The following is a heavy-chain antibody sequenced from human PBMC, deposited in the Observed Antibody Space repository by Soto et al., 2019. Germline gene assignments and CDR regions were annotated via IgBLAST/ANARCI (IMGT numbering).Heavy chain of an antibody. V-gene: IGHV1-2*02. CDR3: ASDLSRQSWKWFEP. CDR2: IHPNSGDT. D-gene: IGHD1-1*01. J-gene: IGHJ5*02. CDR1: GYTFTDHD. Sequence: QVQLVQSGAEVKEPGASVKVSCRTSGYTFTDHDINWVRQAPGQGPEYMGWIHPNSGDTKYTQRFQGRVTMTRDTSISTAYMELRRLTSDNTAVYYCASDLSRQSWKWFEPWGQGTLVTVSS.